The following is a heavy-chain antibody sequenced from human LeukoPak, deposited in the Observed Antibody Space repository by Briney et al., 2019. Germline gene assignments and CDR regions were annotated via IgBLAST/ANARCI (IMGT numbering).Heavy chain of an antibody. V-gene: IGHV3-11*04. J-gene: IGHJ4*02. D-gene: IGHD3-16*01. CDR1: GFTFSDYY. Sequence: PGGSLRLSCAASGFTFSDYYMSWIRQAPGKGLEWVSYISSSGSTIYYADSVKGRFTISRDNAKNSLYLQMNSLRAEDTAVYYCARDQAYDFVWGSYVYWGQGTLVTVSS. CDR2: ISSSGSTI. CDR3: ARDQAYDFVWGSYVY.